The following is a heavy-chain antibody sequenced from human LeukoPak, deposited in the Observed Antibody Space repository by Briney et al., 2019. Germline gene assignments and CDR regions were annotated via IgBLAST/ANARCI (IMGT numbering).Heavy chain of an antibody. CDR1: GGSISSSSYY. Sequence: SETLSLTCTVSGGSISSSSYYWGWIRQPPGKGLEWIGSIYYSGSTYYNPSLKSRVTISVDTSKNQFSLKLSSVTAADTAVYYCARLLTVVVPAAMVAHAFDIWGQGTMVTVSS. CDR3: ARLLTVVVPAAMVAHAFDI. J-gene: IGHJ3*02. D-gene: IGHD2-2*01. V-gene: IGHV4-39*01. CDR2: IYYSGST.